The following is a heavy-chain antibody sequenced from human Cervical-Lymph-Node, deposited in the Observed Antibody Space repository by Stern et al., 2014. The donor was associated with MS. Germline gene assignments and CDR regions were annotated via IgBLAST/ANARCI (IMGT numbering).Heavy chain of an antibody. D-gene: IGHD5/OR15-5a*01. Sequence: VQLVESGAEGKKPGASGKVSCKASGYTFTSYYMHWVRQTPGQGREWMGIINPSGGSTSYAQKFQGRVTMTRDTSTSTVYMELSSLRSEDTAVYYCARGLRGNWFDPWGQGTLVTVSS. CDR3: ARGLRGNWFDP. CDR1: GYTFTSYY. CDR2: INPSGGST. V-gene: IGHV1-46*01. J-gene: IGHJ5*02.